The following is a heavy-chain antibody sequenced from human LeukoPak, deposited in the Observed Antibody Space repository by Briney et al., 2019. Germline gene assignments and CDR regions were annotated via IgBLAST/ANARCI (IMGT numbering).Heavy chain of an antibody. V-gene: IGHV4-34*01. CDR3: ARHRRERCSSTSCYMPFFDY. Sequence: SETLSLTCAVYGGSFSGYYWSWIRQPPGKGLEWIGEINHSGSTYYNPSLKSRVTISVDTSKNQFSLKLSSVAAADTAVYYCARHRRERCSSTSCYMPFFDYWGQGTLVTVSS. CDR2: INHSGST. CDR1: GGSFSGYY. J-gene: IGHJ4*02. D-gene: IGHD2-2*02.